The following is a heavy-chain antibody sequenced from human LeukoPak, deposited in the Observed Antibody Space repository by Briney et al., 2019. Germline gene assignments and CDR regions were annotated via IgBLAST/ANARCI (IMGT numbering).Heavy chain of an antibody. J-gene: IGHJ4*02. CDR2: ISSSGSTI. D-gene: IGHD6-19*01. CDR3: ARPGYSSGWYYLIN. Sequence: GGSLRLSCAASGFTFSDYYMSWIRQAPGKGLEWVSYISSSGSTIYYADSVKGRFTISRDNAKNSLYLQMNSLRAEDTALYYCARPGYSSGWYYLINWGQGTLVTVSS. CDR1: GFTFSDYY. V-gene: IGHV3-11*01.